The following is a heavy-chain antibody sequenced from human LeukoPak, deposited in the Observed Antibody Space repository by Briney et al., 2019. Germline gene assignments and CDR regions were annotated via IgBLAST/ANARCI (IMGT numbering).Heavy chain of an antibody. CDR2: IYYSGGS. V-gene: IGHV4-39*01. D-gene: IGHD5-18*01. Sequence: SETLSLTCTVSGGSISSSSYYWGWIRQPPGKGLEWIGSIYYSGGSYYNPSLKSRVTISVHTSKNQFSLKLSSVTAADTAVYYCARHVDTATDYFDYWGQGTLVTVSS. CDR3: ARHVDTATDYFDY. CDR1: GGSISSSSYY. J-gene: IGHJ4*02.